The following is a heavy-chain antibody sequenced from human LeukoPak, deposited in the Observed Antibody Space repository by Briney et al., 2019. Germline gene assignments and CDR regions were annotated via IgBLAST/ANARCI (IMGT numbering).Heavy chain of an antibody. CDR2: IWSDGTNQ. CDR3: ARDAQRGFDYSNSLEY. J-gene: IGHJ4*02. V-gene: IGHV3-33*08. Sequence: PGGSLRLSCAGSGFTFNHYGMHWVRQAPGKGLEWVAVIWSDGTNQYYADSVKGRFTISRDDSGNTVYLQMNSLRPEDTGVYYCARDAQRGFDYSNSLEYWGQGTPVTVST. CDR1: GFTFNHYG. D-gene: IGHD4-11*01.